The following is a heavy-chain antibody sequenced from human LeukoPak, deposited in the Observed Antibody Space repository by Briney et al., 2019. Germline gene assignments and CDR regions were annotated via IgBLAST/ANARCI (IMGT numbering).Heavy chain of an antibody. CDR3: ARAKRITMVPRRGDGMDV. V-gene: IGHV3-7*01. Sequence: GGSLRLSCAASGFTFSSYWMSWVRQAPGKGLEWVANIKQDGSEKYYVDSVKGRFTISRDNAKNSLYLQMNSLRAEDTAVYYCARAKRITMVPRRGDGMDVWGQGTTVTVSS. CDR1: GFTFSSYW. D-gene: IGHD3-10*01. J-gene: IGHJ6*02. CDR2: IKQDGSEK.